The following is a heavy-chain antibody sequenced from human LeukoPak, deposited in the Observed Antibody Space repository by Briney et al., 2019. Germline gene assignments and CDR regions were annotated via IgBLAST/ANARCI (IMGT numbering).Heavy chain of an antibody. CDR3: AREITMTESDAFDI. J-gene: IGHJ3*02. CDR1: GGTFSSYA. Sequence: SVKVSCTASGGTFSSYAISWVRQAPGQGLEWMGGIIPIFGTANYAQKFQGRVTITADESTSTAYMELSSLRSEDTAVYYCAREITMTESDAFDIWGQGTMVTVSS. CDR2: IIPIFGTA. D-gene: IGHD3-22*01. V-gene: IGHV1-69*13.